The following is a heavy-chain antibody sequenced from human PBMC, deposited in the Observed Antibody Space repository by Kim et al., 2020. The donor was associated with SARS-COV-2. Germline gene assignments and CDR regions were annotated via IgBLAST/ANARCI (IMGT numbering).Heavy chain of an antibody. CDR3: AKLDRGNGDYYAMDV. V-gene: IGHV5-51*01. Sequence: GESLKISCKGSEDIFTTYWIGWVRQMPGKGLEWMGIIHPGESDTKYSPSFQGQVTISADKSINTAYLQWSSLKASDTAMYYCAKLDRGNGDYYAMDVWGQ. D-gene: IGHD1-1*01. J-gene: IGHJ6*02. CDR2: IHPGESDT. CDR1: EDIFTTYW.